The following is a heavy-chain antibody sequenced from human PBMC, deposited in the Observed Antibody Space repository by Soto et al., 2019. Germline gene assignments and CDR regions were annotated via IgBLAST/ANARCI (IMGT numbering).Heavy chain of an antibody. V-gene: IGHV4-4*07. CDR2: IYNGGNT. CDR1: GGSISSYY. J-gene: IGHJ6*02. D-gene: IGHD3-10*01. Sequence: SETLSLTCTVSGGSISSYYWSWIRQSAGKGLEWIGRIYNGGNTQYNPSLKSRVTVSADTSKNQFSLRLNSVTAADAAVYYCARDGSDSYGLDVWGQGTTVTVSS. CDR3: ARDGSDSYGLDV.